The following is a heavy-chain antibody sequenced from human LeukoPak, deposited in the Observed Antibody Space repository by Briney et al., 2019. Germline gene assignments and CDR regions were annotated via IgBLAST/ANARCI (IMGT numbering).Heavy chain of an antibody. D-gene: IGHD6-13*01. Sequence: SETLSLTCTVSGGSFSSGSYYWSWIRQPPGKGLEWIGYIYYSGSTNYNPSLKSRVTISVDTSKNQFSLKLSSVTAADTAVYYCARVAAAGTLPYFDYWGQGTLVTVSS. V-gene: IGHV4-61*01. CDR2: IYYSGST. CDR3: ARVAAAGTLPYFDY. CDR1: GGSFSSGSYY. J-gene: IGHJ4*02.